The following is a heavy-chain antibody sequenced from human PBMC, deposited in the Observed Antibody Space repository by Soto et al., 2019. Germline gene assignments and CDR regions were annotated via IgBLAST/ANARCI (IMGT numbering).Heavy chain of an antibody. D-gene: IGHD2-21*02. V-gene: IGHV1-46*01. CDR1: GDTFSDYY. J-gene: IGHJ4*02. CDR3: ARGGHVVVVTAALDY. CDR2: VNPSGGHT. Sequence: QVQLMQSGAEVKKPGASVKVSCKASGDTFSDYYIHWVRQAPGQGLEWMGTVNPSGGHTTYSQHFLGRVTITRDPSPXTLHMELTSLTSEDTAVYYCARGGHVVVVTAALDYWGQGTLVTVSS.